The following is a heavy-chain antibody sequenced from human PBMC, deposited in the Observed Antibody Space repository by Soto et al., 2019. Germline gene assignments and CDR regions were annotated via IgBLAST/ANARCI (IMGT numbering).Heavy chain of an antibody. Sequence: QVQLVQSGAEVKKPGASVKVSCKASGYTFTSYGISWVRQAPGQGLEWMGWISAYNGNTYYAQKVVGRGTMTTDTSTSTAYKELRSLRSDDTAVDYCGRDWVSPSGEFDYWGQGTLVTVSS. CDR1: GYTFTSYG. CDR2: ISAYNGNT. CDR3: GRDWVSPSGEFDY. V-gene: IGHV1-18*01. J-gene: IGHJ4*02. D-gene: IGHD2-8*01.